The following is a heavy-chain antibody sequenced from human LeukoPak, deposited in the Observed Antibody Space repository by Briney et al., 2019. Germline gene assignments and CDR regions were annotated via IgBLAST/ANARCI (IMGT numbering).Heavy chain of an antibody. CDR3: ARSAVDTAMGADFDY. CDR1: GGTFSSYT. CDR2: IIPILGIA. V-gene: IGHV1-69*02. D-gene: IGHD5-18*01. J-gene: IGHJ4*02. Sequence: SVKVSCKASGGTFSSYTISWVRQAPGQGLEWTGRIIPILGIANYAQKFQGRVTITADKSTSTAYMELSSLRSEDTAVYYCARSAVDTAMGADFDYWGQGTLVTVSS.